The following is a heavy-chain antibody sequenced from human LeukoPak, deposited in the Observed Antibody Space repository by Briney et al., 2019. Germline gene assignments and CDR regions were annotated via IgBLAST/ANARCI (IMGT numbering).Heavy chain of an antibody. V-gene: IGHV4-39*01. D-gene: IGHD1-26*01. CDR1: GGSIKSSYYY. J-gene: IGHJ4*02. CDR2: IYDSGST. Sequence: KPSETLSLTCTVSGGSIKSSYYYWGWIRQPPGKGLEWIGSIYDSGSTYYNPSLKSRVTISVDTSKNQFSLKLNSVTAADTAVYYCARADIVGATTLDYWGQGTLVTVSS. CDR3: ARADIVGATTLDY.